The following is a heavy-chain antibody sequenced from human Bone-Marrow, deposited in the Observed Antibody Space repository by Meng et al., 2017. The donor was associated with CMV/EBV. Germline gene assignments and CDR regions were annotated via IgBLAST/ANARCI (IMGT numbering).Heavy chain of an antibody. CDR3: ARDRVIAVAGYYYYGMDV. Sequence: ASVKVSCKASGYTFTSYAMNWVRQAPGQGLEWMGWINTNTGNPTYAQGFTGRFVSSLDTSVSPAYLLICSLKAEDTAVYYCARDRVIAVAGYYYYGMDVWGQGTTVTVSS. CDR1: GYTFTSYA. D-gene: IGHD6-19*01. J-gene: IGHJ6*02. CDR2: INTNTGNP. V-gene: IGHV7-4-1*01.